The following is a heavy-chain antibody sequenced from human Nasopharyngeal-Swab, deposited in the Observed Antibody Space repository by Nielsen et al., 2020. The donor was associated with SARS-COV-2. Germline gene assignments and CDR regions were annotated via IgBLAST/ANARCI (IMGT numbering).Heavy chain of an antibody. CDR3: ARLISGSGPFDP. J-gene: IGHJ5*02. CDR2: IDPRDSYI. D-gene: IGHD3-10*01. CDR1: GYSFTNYW. V-gene: IGHV5-10-1*01. Sequence: GESLKISCKGSGYSFTNYWIVWVRQMPGKGLEWMGTIDPRDSYITYSPSFQGHVTISTDKSINTVYLQWSSLKASDTAMYYCARLISGSGPFDPWGQGTLVTVSS.